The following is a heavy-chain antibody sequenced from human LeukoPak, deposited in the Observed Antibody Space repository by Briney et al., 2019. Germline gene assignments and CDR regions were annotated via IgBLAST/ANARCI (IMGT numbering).Heavy chain of an antibody. V-gene: IGHV5-51*01. J-gene: IGHJ4*02. CDR2: IYPGDSDT. D-gene: IGHD2-15*01. CDR1: GYSFTSYW. CDR3: ARPRGYCSGGSCYFDY. Sequence: GESLKISCKASGYSFTSYWIGWVRQMPGKGLEWMGIIYPGDSDTRYSPSFQGQVTISADKSISTAYLQWSSLKASDTAMYYCARPRGYCSGGSCYFDYWGQGTLVTVSS.